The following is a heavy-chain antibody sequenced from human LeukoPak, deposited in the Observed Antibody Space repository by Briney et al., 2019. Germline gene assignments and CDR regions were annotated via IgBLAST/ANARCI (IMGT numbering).Heavy chain of an antibody. CDR2: IWYDGSNK. CDR1: GFTISSYG. Sequence: PGGSLRLSCAASGFTISSYGMQWVRQAPGKGLEWVAVIWYDGSNKYYADSVKGRFTISRDNSKNTLYLEMNSLRAEDTDVYYCARDRSYNTLAVLDFWGQGTLVTVSS. J-gene: IGHJ4*02. V-gene: IGHV3-33*01. CDR3: ARDRSYNTLAVLDF. D-gene: IGHD5-24*01.